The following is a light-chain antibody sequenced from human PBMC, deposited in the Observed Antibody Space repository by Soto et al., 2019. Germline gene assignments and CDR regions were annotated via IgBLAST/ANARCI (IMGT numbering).Light chain of an antibody. V-gene: IGKV1-9*01. J-gene: IGKJ4*01. CDR3: QQLNSYPMG. Sequence: IQLTQSPSSLSASVGDRVTITCRASQGISSYLAWYQQTPGKAPKLLIYAASTLKSGVPSRFSGSGSGTDFTLTISSLQPEDFATYYCQQLNSYPMGFGGGTKVEIK. CDR1: QGISSY. CDR2: AAS.